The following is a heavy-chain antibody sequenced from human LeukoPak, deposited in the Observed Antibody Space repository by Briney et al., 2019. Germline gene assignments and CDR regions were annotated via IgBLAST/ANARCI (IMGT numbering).Heavy chain of an antibody. J-gene: IGHJ3*02. D-gene: IGHD6-13*01. CDR2: INPNSGGT. CDR1: GYTFTGYH. V-gene: IGHV1-2*06. CDR3: ARGAAGTYAFDI. Sequence: ASVKVSCKASGYTFTGYHMHWVRQAPGQGLEWMGRINPNSGGTNYAQKFQGRVTMTRDTSISTAYMELSRLRSDDTAVYYCARGAAGTYAFDIWGQGTMVTVSS.